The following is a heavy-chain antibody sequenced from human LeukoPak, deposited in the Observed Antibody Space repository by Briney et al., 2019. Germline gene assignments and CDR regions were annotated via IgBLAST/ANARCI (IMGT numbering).Heavy chain of an antibody. CDR1: GFTFSSYG. CDR2: ISYDGSNK. J-gene: IGHJ3*02. Sequence: QPGRSLRLSCAASGFTFSSYGMHWVRQAPGKGLEWVAVISYDGSNKYFADSVKGRFIISRDNSKNTLYLQMNSLRAEDTAVYYCAKDSGIAVAGTLRAFDIWGQGTMVTVSS. CDR3: AKDSGIAVAGTLRAFDI. D-gene: IGHD6-19*01. V-gene: IGHV3-30*18.